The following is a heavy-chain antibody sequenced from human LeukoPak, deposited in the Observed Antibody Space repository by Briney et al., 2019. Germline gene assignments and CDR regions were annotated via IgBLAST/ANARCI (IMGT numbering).Heavy chain of an antibody. Sequence: GGSLRLSCAASGLTFSSYSMNWVRQAPGKGLEWVPSISSSSSYIYYADTVKGRFTISRDNAKNSLYLQMNSLRAEDTAVYYYAKDQNRIVVVTAIRYWGQGTLVTVSS. V-gene: IGHV3-21*01. CDR2: ISSSSSYI. CDR1: GLTFSSYS. D-gene: IGHD2-21*02. CDR3: AKDQNRIVVVTAIRY. J-gene: IGHJ4*02.